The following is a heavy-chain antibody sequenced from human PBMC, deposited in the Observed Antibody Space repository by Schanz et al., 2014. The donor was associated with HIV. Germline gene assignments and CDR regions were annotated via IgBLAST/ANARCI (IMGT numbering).Heavy chain of an antibody. CDR3: ARGARDCTNGVCGGYYFDY. D-gene: IGHD2-8*01. V-gene: IGHV1-8*01. CDR1: GYTFTSYD. Sequence: QVQLVQSGAEVKKPGASVKVSCKASGYTFTSYDINWVRQATGQGLEWMGWMNPNSGNTGYAQKFQGRVTMIRNTSISTAYMELSSLTSEDTAVYYCARGARDCTNGVCGGYYFDYWGQGTLVTVSS. J-gene: IGHJ4*02. CDR2: MNPNSGNT.